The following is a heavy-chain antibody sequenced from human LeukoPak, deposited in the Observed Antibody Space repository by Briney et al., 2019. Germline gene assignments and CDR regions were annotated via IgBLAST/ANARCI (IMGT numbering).Heavy chain of an antibody. CDR3: AKDFHDYGDYSPPIFDY. J-gene: IGHJ4*02. CDR2: IRYDGSNK. CDR1: GFTFSSYG. V-gene: IGHV3-30*02. Sequence: GGSLRLSCAASGFTFSSYGMHWVRQAPGKGLEWVAFIRYDGSNKYYADSVKGRFTTSRDNSKNTLYLQMNSLRAEDTAVYYCAKDFHDYGDYSPPIFDYWGQGTLVTVSS. D-gene: IGHD4-17*01.